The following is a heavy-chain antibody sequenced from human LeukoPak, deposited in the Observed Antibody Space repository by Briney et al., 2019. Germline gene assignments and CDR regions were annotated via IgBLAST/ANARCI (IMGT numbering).Heavy chain of an antibody. CDR3: ARGPRSYRAYYYYYMDV. Sequence: SETLSLSCTVSGDSIRSTSHYWGWIRQPPGKGLEWIGSIYYSGDIYSGDTYHNPSLKSRVTISVDTSKNQFSLKLSSVTAADTAVYYCARGPRSYRAYYYYYMDVWGKGTTVTVSS. V-gene: IGHV4-39*07. D-gene: IGHD1-26*01. J-gene: IGHJ6*03. CDR1: GDSIRSTSHY. CDR2: IYYSGDIYSGDT.